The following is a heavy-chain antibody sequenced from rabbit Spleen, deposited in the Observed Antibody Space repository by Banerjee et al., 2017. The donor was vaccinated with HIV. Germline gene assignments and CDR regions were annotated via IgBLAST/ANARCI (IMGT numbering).Heavy chain of an antibody. CDR1: GFSFSSRYY. D-gene: IGHD1-1*01. V-gene: IGHV1S40*01. Sequence: QSLEESGGGLVQPEGSLTLTCTASGFSFSSRYYMCWVRQDPGKGLEWIGCIGFGSTGNTYYASWAKGRFTISKTSSTTVTLQMTSLTAADTATYFCARDITDSGGYRQFNLWGQGTLVTVS. CDR2: IGFGSTGNT. CDR3: ARDITDSGGYRQFNL. J-gene: IGHJ4*01.